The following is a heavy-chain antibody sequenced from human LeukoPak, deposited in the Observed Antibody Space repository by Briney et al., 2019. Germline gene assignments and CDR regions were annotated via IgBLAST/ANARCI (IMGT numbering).Heavy chain of an antibody. CDR2: IYHSGST. CDR1: GGSISSGGYS. J-gene: IGHJ5*02. D-gene: IGHD6-19*01. Sequence: SETLSLTCAVSGGSISSGGYSWSWIRQPPGKGLEWIGYIYHSGSTYYNPSLESRVTVSVDRSKNQFSLKLSSVTAADTAVYYCARSALEVPGYSSGSPTNWFDPWGQGTLVTVSS. V-gene: IGHV4-30-2*01. CDR3: ARSALEVPGYSSGSPTNWFDP.